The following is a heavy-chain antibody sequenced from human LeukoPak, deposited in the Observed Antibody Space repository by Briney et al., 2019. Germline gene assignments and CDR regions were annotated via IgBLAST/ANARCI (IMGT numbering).Heavy chain of an antibody. CDR2: ISSSGSTI. V-gene: IGHV3-48*03. CDR3: AKGGDDYEFGWYFDL. CDR1: GFTFSSYE. Sequence: GGSLRLSCAASGFTFSSYEMNWVRQAPGKGLEWVSYISSSGSTIYYADSVKGRFTISRDNAKNSLYLQMNSLRAEDTAVYYCAKGGDDYEFGWYFDLWGRGTLVTVSS. D-gene: IGHD5-24*01. J-gene: IGHJ2*01.